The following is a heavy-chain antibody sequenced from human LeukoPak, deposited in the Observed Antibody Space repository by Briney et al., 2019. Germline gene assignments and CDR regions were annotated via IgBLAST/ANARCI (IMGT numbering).Heavy chain of an antibody. J-gene: IGHJ4*02. D-gene: IGHD3-10*01. V-gene: IGHV1-46*01. CDR3: ARDWAHGSFDY. CDR1: GYTFSGYS. CDR2: VNPSSGSA. Sequence: ASVKVSCKASGYTFSGYSMHWVRQAPGQGPEWMGMVNPSSGSATYAQKFQGSVTMTRGTSTTTLYMEPSSLRSEDTAVYYCARDWAHGSFDYWGQGTPVIVSS.